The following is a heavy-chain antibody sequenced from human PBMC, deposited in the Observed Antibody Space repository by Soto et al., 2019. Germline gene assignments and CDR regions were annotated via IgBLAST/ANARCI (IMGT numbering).Heavy chain of an antibody. Sequence: EVQLLESGGGLVQSGGSLRLSCAASGFTFSSFAMNWVRQAPGKGLEWVSTIIVSGDTTTYADSVKGRFTISRDNSMDTLYLQMNSLRAEDTALYFCAKDGVGWVTTVSYFDSWGQGTRVTVSS. CDR3: AKDGVGWVTTVSYFDS. J-gene: IGHJ4*02. CDR2: IIVSGDTT. CDR1: GFTFSSFA. D-gene: IGHD4-4*01. V-gene: IGHV3-23*01.